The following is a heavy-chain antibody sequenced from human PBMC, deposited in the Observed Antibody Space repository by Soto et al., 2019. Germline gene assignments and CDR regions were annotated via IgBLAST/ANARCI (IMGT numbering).Heavy chain of an antibody. CDR1: GGSISSGGYY. V-gene: IGHV4-31*03. J-gene: IGHJ4*02. D-gene: IGHD3-10*01. CDR3: ARGHYYGSGSSPFDFDY. CDR2: IYYSGST. Sequence: SETLSLTCTVSGGSISSGGYYWSWIRQHPGKGLEWIGYIYYSGSTYYNPSLKSRVTISVDTSKNQFSLKLSSVTAADTAVYYCARGHYYGSGSSPFDFDYWGQGTLVTVSS.